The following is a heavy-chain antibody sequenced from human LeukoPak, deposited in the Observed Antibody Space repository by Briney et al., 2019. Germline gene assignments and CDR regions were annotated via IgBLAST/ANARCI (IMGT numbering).Heavy chain of an antibody. J-gene: IGHJ4*02. CDR1: GITFTSYW. Sequence: GGSLRLSCAASGITFTSYWMSWVRQAPGKGLEWLANIKQDGSEKYYVGSLKGRFTISRDNAKNALYLQMNSLRAEDTAVYYCARDYDYVFDYWGQGTLVTVSS. D-gene: IGHD3-16*01. V-gene: IGHV3-7*01. CDR2: IKQDGSEK. CDR3: ARDYDYVFDY.